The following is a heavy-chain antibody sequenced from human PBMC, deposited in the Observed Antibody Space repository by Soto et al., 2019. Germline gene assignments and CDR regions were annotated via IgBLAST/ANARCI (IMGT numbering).Heavy chain of an antibody. CDR2: ISAYSGTT. CDR1: GYTFTTYD. CDR3: ARGNNPYSWFDP. Sequence: GASVKVSCKASGYTFTTYDITWVRQAPGQGPEWMGWISAYSGTTNYAQKFQGRVAMSTDTSTTTAYMELRSLRSDDTAVYYCARGNNPYSWFDPWGQGTQVTVSS. V-gene: IGHV1-18*01. D-gene: IGHD2-15*01. J-gene: IGHJ5*02.